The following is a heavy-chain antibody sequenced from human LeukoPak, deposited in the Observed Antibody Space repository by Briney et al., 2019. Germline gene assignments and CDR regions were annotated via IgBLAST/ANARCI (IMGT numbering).Heavy chain of an antibody. Sequence: GGSLRLSCAASGFIFSTYNMNWVRQAPGKGLEWVSSISTGSNHIFYADSVKGRFTISRENAKNSLYLQMNSLRAEDTAVYYCARRDSGGYCFDYWGQGTLVTVSS. CDR3: ARRDSGGYCFDY. CDR1: GFIFSTYN. J-gene: IGHJ4*02. D-gene: IGHD3-22*01. V-gene: IGHV3-21*06. CDR2: ISTGSNHI.